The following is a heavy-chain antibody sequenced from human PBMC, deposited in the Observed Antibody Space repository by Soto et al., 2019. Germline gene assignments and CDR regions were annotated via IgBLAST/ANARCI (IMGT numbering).Heavy chain of an antibody. V-gene: IGHV3-7*03. CDR1: GFTFSDYW. CDR2: IKEDGTER. CDR3: ASHGEFCRGNYCYRHFDS. J-gene: IGHJ4*02. D-gene: IGHD3-16*01. Sequence: EVQLAESGGGLVQPGGSLRLSCAASGFTFSDYWMNWVRQARGKGLEWVANIKEDGTERYYVDSVKGRFIISRDNAKNSQYLEMNNLRVVDTAVYYCASHGEFCRGNYCYRHFDSWGQGTLVTVSS.